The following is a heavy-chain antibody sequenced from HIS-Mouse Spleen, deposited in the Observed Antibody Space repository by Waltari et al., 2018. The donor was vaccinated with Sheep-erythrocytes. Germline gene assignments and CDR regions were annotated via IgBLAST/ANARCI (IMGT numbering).Heavy chain of an antibody. D-gene: IGHD7-27*01. Sequence: QVQLQESGPGLVKPSETLSLTCTVSGYSISSGYYWGWIRQPPGKGLEWIGGIYHSGSTYSNPSLKSRVTISVDTSKNHFSLQLGSVTAADTAVYYCASQPNWGYWYFDLWGRGTLVTVSS. V-gene: IGHV4-38-2*02. CDR2: IYHSGST. CDR3: ASQPNWGYWYFDL. J-gene: IGHJ2*01. CDR1: GYSISSGYY.